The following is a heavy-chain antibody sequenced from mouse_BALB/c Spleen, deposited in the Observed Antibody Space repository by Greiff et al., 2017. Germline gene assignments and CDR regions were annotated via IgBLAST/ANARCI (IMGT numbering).Heavy chain of an antibody. CDR2: ISYDGSN. Sequence: VQLQQSGPGLVKPSQSLSLTCSVTGYSITSGYYWNWIRQFPGNKLEWMGYISYDGSNNYNPSLKNRISITRDTSKNQFFLKLNSVTTEDTATYYCARWLLPFAMDYWGQGTSVTVSS. J-gene: IGHJ4*01. CDR1: GYSITSGYY. CDR3: ARWLLPFAMDY. D-gene: IGHD2-3*01. V-gene: IGHV3-6*02.